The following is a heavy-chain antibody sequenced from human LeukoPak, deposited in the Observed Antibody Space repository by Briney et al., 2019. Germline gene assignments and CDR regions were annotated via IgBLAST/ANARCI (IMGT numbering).Heavy chain of an antibody. J-gene: IGHJ4*02. D-gene: IGHD2-15*01. CDR3: ARGTGLLGF. CDR2: IYYSGT. Sequence: SETLSLTCTVSGDSISGHYWSWIRQPPGKGLEWIGYIYYSGTKYNPTLKSRVTISDDASKNQFSLKLSSVTAADTAVYYCARGTGLLGFWGQGTLVTVSS. V-gene: IGHV4-59*11. CDR1: GDSISGHY.